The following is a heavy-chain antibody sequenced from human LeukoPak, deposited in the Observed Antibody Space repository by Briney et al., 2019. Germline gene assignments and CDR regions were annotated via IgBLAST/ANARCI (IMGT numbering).Heavy chain of an antibody. CDR2: IFYSGTT. V-gene: IGHV4-59*01. D-gene: IGHD4-11*01. J-gene: IGHJ4*02. Sequence: SETLSLTCTVSGGSIRSYYWSWIRQPPGKGLEWIGYIFYSGTTNYNPSLKSRITLSVDTSENQFYLRLTSVTAADTAMYYCARVDSNYVFDYWGQGALVTVSS. CDR3: ARVDSNYVFDY. CDR1: GGSIRSYY.